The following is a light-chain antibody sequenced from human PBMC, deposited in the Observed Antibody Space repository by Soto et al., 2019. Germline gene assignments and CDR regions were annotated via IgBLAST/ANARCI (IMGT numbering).Light chain of an antibody. Sequence: DVVMTQSPLSLPVTLGQPASISCRASQSLEHSDGRIFLNWLQQRPGQSPRRLIYQVSNRDSGVPDRFSGSGSSTDFTLKISRVEAEDVGVYYCMQGTHWPWTFGQGTKVEIK. V-gene: IGKV2-30*02. CDR1: QSLEHSDGRIF. CDR3: MQGTHWPWT. CDR2: QVS. J-gene: IGKJ1*01.